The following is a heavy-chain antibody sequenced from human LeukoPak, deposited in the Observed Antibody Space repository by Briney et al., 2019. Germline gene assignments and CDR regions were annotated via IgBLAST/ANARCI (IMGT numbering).Heavy chain of an antibody. CDR1: GITLSNYG. D-gene: IGHD3-22*01. CDR2: ISDSGGRT. V-gene: IGHV3-23*01. CDR3: AKRGVVIRVILVGFHKEANYFDS. J-gene: IGHJ4*02. Sequence: GGSLSLSCAVSGITLSNYGMSWVRQAPGKGLEWVAGISDSGGRTNYADSVKGRFTISRDNPKNTLYLQMNSLRAEDTAVYFCAKRGVVIRVILVGFHKEANYFDSWGQGVLVTVFS.